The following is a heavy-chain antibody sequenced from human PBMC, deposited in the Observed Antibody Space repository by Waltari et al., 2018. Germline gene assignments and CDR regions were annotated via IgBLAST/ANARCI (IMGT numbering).Heavy chain of an antibody. CDR2: MQYRGSN. J-gene: IGHJ1*01. CDR1: GGSISTNYN. V-gene: IGHV4-39*01. Sequence: QLQLQESGPGLVKPSETLSLTCTVSGGSISTNYNWGWIRQPPGKGLEWMGNMQYRGSNFYNPSRKSRVTISLDTSKNQFSLRLSSVGAADTAVYFCGRIAFGDDGGYFQHWGQGTLVTVSS. CDR3: GRIAFGDDGGYFQH. D-gene: IGHD4-17*01.